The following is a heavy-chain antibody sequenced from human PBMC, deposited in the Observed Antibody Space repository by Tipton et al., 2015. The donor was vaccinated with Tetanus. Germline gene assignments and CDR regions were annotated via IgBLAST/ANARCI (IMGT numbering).Heavy chain of an antibody. Sequence: TLSLTRAVSGVSIRNGGYSWNWIRQPAGKGLEWIGYTYHTGGTYYNPSLKSRVTISVDTAKSQFSLRLTSVTAADTAVYYCARLIMITLGGVIELWYFDLWGRGTLLTVSS. CDR1: GVSIRNGGYS. J-gene: IGHJ2*01. CDR3: ARLIMITLGGVIELWYFDL. D-gene: IGHD3-16*02. CDR2: TYHTGGT. V-gene: IGHV4-30-2*02.